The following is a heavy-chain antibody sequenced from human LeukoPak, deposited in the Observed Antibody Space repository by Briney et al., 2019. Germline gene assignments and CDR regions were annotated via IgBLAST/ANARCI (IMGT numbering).Heavy chain of an antibody. CDR3: ARAPLKLWFGELLPGGRLWFDP. J-gene: IGHJ5*02. D-gene: IGHD3-10*01. CDR2: IYPGDSDT. Sequence: GESLKISCKGSGYSFTSYWIGWVRQMPGKGLEWMGIIYPGDSDTRYSPSFQGQVTISADKSISTAYLQWSSLKASDTAMYYCARAPLKLWFGELLPGGRLWFDPWGQGTLVTVSS. CDR1: GYSFTSYW. V-gene: IGHV5-51*01.